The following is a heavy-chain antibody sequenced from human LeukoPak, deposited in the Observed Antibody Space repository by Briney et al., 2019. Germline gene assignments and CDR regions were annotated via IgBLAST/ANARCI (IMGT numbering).Heavy chain of an antibody. V-gene: IGHV1-8*01. CDR1: GYTFTSYD. CDR2: MNHNSGNT. J-gene: IGHJ5*02. CDR3: VIDSSSWYNYFDP. D-gene: IGHD6-13*01. Sequence: ASVKVSCKASGYTFTSYDFHWVRQATGQGLEWMGWMNHNSGNTGYAQKFQGRVTMTRNTSISTAYMELSSRRSEDTAVYYCVIDSSSWYNYFDPWGQGTLVTVSS.